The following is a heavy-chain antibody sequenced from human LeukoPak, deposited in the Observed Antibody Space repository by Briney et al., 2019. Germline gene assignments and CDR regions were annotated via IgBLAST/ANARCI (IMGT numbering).Heavy chain of an antibody. D-gene: IGHD3-10*01. V-gene: IGHV1-46*04. Sequence: ASVKLSCKASGYTFTSYYMHWVRQAPGQGLEWVGIINPSGGSTSYAQTLQGRVTMTRDISTSTVYMELSSLRSEDTAVYYCARDLGDGSVSQYYSYSYMDVWSKGTTVTVPS. CDR1: GYTFTSYY. CDR2: INPSGGST. J-gene: IGHJ6*03. CDR3: ARDLGDGSVSQYYSYSYMDV.